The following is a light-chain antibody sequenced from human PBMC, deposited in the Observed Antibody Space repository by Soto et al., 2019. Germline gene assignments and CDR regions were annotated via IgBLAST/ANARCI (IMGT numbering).Light chain of an antibody. CDR1: QSVSSN. J-gene: IGKJ1*01. Sequence: EIVMTQSPATLSVSPGERATLSCRASQSVSSNLAWYQQKPGQAPRLLIYGASTRATGIPARFSGSGSGTEVTLTIISLQSEDLAVYYCQQYNNWPPWTFGQGTKVEIK. CDR3: QQYNNWPPWT. CDR2: GAS. V-gene: IGKV3-15*01.